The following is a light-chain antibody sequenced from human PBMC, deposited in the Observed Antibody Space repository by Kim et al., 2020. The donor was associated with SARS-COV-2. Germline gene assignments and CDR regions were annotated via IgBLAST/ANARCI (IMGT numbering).Light chain of an antibody. V-gene: IGLV1-47*02. CDR3: ATWDDSLSGWV. CDR2: SND. CDR1: DSTIGSNY. Sequence: ITISSSGSDSTIGSNYVSWYQQRPGTAPKLLIYSNDQRPSGVPDRFSGSKSGTSASLAISGLRSEDEADYYCATWDDSLSGWVFGGGTQLTVL. J-gene: IGLJ3*02.